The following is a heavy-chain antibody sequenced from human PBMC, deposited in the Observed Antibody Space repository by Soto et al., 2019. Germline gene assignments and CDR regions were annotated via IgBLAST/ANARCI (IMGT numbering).Heavy chain of an antibody. J-gene: IGHJ4*02. CDR3: AREATVTPNFDY. V-gene: IGHV3-30-3*01. D-gene: IGHD4-4*01. CDR2: ISYDGSNK. CDR1: GFTFSSYA. Sequence: GGSLRLSCAASGFTFSSYAMHWVRQAPGRGLEWVAVISYDGSNKYYADSVKGRFTISRDNSKNTLYLQMNSLRAEDTAVYYCAREATVTPNFDYWGQGTLVTVSS.